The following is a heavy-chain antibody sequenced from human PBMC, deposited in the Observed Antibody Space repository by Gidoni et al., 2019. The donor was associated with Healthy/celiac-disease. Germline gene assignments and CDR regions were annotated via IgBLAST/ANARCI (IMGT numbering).Heavy chain of an antibody. CDR2: IKSKTDGGTT. CDR1: SNAW. V-gene: IGHV3-15*07. Sequence: SNAWMNWVRQAPGKGLEWVGRIKSKTDGGTTDYAAPVKGRFTISRDDSKNTLYLQMNSLKTEDTAVYYCTTDTFFAAAGTKKNDYWGQGTLVTVSS. J-gene: IGHJ4*02. CDR3: TTDTFFAAAGTKKNDY. D-gene: IGHD6-13*01.